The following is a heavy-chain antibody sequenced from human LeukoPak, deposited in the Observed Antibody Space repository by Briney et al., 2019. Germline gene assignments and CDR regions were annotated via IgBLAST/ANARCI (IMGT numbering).Heavy chain of an antibody. V-gene: IGHV4-61*02. CDR2: IYTSGST. Sequence: SETLSLTCTVSGDSITSGTYYWTWIRQPAGKGLEWIGRIYTSGSTNYNPSLKSRVTISLDTSRNHFSLRLSSVTAADTAVYYCARILGSSWFDPWGQGTLVTVSS. D-gene: IGHD3-16*01. CDR1: GDSITSGTYY. J-gene: IGHJ5*02. CDR3: ARILGSSWFDP.